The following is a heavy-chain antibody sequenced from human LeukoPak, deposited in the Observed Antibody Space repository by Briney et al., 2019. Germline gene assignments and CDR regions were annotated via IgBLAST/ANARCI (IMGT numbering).Heavy chain of an antibody. CDR2: ISAYNGNT. V-gene: IGHV1-18*01. CDR1: GYTFTSYG. J-gene: IGHJ6*03. D-gene: IGHD6-19*01. CDR3: ARHSSGWQYYYYYYMDV. Sequence: ASVKVSCKASGYTFTSYGISWVRQAPGQGLEWMGWISAYNGNTNYAQKLQGRVTMTTDTSTSTAYMELRSLRSDDTAVYYCARHSSGWQYYYYYYMDVWGKGTTVTISS.